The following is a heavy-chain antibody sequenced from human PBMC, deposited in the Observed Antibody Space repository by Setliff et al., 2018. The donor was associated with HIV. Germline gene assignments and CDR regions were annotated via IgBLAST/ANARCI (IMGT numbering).Heavy chain of an antibody. D-gene: IGHD3-22*01. CDR2: VYTSETT. CDR3: ARGRYYYDSSTYPNWFDP. Sequence: SETLSLTCTVSGGSISSYYWSWIRQPPGKGLEWIGYVYTSETTNYNPSLKSRVTVSVDMSKNQFSLELSSVTAADTAVYYCARGRYYYDSSTYPNWFDPWGQGTLVTVSS. J-gene: IGHJ5*02. V-gene: IGHV4-4*08. CDR1: GGSISSYY.